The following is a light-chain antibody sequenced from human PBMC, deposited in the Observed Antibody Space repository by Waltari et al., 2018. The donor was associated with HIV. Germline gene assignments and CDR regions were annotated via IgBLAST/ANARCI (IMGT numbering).Light chain of an antibody. Sequence: SYVLTQPPSVSVAPGPTARITCGGNNIGSKSVHWYQQRPGQAPVLVVYDDGDRPSGIPERFSGSKSGNTATLTFSRVEAGDEADYYCQVWDSSTDHVVFGGGTKLTVL. CDR1: NIGSKS. CDR2: DDG. J-gene: IGLJ2*01. V-gene: IGLV3-21*02. CDR3: QVWDSSTDHVV.